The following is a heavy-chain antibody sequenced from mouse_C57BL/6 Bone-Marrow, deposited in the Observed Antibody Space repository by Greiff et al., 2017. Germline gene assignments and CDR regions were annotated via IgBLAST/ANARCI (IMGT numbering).Heavy chain of an antibody. Sequence: QVQLQQFGAELARPGASVKMSCKASGYTFTSYTMHWVKQRPGQGLEWIGYINPSSGYTKYNQKFKDKATLTADTSSSTAYMQLSSLTSEDAAVYYCGRSGVYDYEAWFAYWGQGTMVTVSA. D-gene: IGHD2-4*01. V-gene: IGHV1-4*01. CDR1: GYTFTSYT. J-gene: IGHJ3*01. CDR2: INPSSGYT. CDR3: GRSGVYDYEAWFAY.